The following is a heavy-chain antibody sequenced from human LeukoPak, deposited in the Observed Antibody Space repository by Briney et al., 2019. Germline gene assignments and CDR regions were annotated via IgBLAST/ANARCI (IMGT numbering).Heavy chain of an antibody. CDR1: GGSISSGSYY. Sequence: SQTLSLTCTVSGGSISSGSYYWSWIRQPAGKGLEWIGRIYTSGSTNYNPSLKSRVTISVDTSKNQFSLKLSSVTAADTAVYYCARGTVVTYSWFDPWGQGTLVTVSS. J-gene: IGHJ5*02. D-gene: IGHD4-23*01. CDR2: IYTSGST. CDR3: ARGTVVTYSWFDP. V-gene: IGHV4-61*02.